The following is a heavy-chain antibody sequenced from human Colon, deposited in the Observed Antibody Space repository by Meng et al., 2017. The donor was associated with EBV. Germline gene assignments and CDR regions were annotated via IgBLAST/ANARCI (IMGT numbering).Heavy chain of an antibody. V-gene: IGHV4-4*02. D-gene: IGHD2-21*02. CDR3: ARVGAYCGGDCYHPR. CDR2: IYHSGST. CDR1: GGSLSSRNW. J-gene: IGHJ4*02. Sequence: HLQRLGHVLVTPSGTLSLTCAGSGGSLSSRNWWSWVRQPPGKGLEWIGEIYHSGSTNYNPSLKSRVTISVDESKNQFSLRLSSVTAADTAVYYCARVGAYCGGDCYHPRWGQGTLVTVSS.